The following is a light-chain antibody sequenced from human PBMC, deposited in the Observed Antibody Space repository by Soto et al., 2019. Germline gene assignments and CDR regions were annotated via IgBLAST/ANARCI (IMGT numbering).Light chain of an antibody. CDR3: QQYDYWPRT. V-gene: IGKV3-15*01. Sequence: EVVMTQSPATLSVSPGESATLSCRASQSISSSKLAWYQQNPGQAPRLLLFGVSNRATGIPARFSGSGSGTELSLTISSLQSEDFAVYYCQQYDYWPRTFGQGTKVEIK. CDR1: QSISSS. J-gene: IGKJ1*01. CDR2: GVS.